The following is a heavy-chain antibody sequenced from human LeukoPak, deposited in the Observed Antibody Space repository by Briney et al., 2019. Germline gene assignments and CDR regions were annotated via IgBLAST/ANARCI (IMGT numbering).Heavy chain of an antibody. CDR1: GGSISSYY. J-gene: IGHJ4*02. CDR3: ARLNYDSSGNFDY. D-gene: IGHD3-22*01. Sequence: SETLSLTCTVSGGSISSYYWSWIRQPPGKGLEWIGYIYYSGSTNYNPSLKSRVTISVDTSKNQFSLKLNSVTAADTAVYYCARLNYDSSGNFDYWGQGTLVTVSS. V-gene: IGHV4-59*12. CDR2: IYYSGST.